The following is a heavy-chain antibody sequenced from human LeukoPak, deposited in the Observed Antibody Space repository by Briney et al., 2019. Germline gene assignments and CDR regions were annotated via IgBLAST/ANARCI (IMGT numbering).Heavy chain of an antibody. D-gene: IGHD4-23*01. CDR2: ISSSGSTI. CDR3: ARDGRRGVVTQGGYFDY. Sequence: GGSLRLSCAASGFTFSSYEMNWVRRAPGKGLEWVSYISSSGSTIYYADSVKGRFTISRDNAKNSLYLQMNSLRVEDTAVYYCARDGRRGVVTQGGYFDYWGQGTLVTVSS. V-gene: IGHV3-48*03. CDR1: GFTFSSYE. J-gene: IGHJ4*02.